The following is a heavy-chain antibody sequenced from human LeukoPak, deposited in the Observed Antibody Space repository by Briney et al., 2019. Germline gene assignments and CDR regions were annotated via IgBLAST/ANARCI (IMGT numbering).Heavy chain of an antibody. J-gene: IGHJ4*02. Sequence: ASVKVSCKASGYTFTSCDINWVRQATGQGLEWMGWMNPNSGNTGYAQKFQGRVTMTRNTSISTAYMELSSLRSEDTAVYYCARGHCSGGSCYSAAIADYWGQGTLVTVSS. CDR1: GYTFTSCD. V-gene: IGHV1-8*01. CDR2: MNPNSGNT. D-gene: IGHD2-15*01. CDR3: ARGHCSGGSCYSAAIADY.